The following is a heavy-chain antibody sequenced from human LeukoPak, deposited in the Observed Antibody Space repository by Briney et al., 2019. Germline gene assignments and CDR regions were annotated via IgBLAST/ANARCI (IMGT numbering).Heavy chain of an antibody. J-gene: IGHJ4*02. CDR3: AKDRAIAAAGTGGY. V-gene: IGHV3-30*02. CDR1: GFTFSSYG. CDR2: IRYDGSNK. D-gene: IGHD6-13*01. Sequence: PGGSLRLSCAASGFTFSSYGMHWVRQAPGKGLEWVAFIRYDGSNKYYADSVKGRFTISRDNSKNTLYLQMNSLRAEDTAVYYCAKDRAIAAAGTGGYWGQGTLVTVSS.